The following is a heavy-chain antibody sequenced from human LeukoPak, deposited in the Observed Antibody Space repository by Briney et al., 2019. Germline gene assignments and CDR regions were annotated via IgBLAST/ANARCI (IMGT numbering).Heavy chain of an antibody. V-gene: IGHV4-59*01. Sequence: PSETLSLTCTVSGGSISSYYWSWIRQPPGKGLEWIGYIYYSGSANYNPSLKSRVTISVDTSKNQFSLKLSSVTAADTAVYYCARYDFWSGYRGWGQGTLVTVSS. D-gene: IGHD3-3*01. CDR3: ARYDFWSGYRG. J-gene: IGHJ4*02. CDR2: IYYSGSA. CDR1: GGSISSYY.